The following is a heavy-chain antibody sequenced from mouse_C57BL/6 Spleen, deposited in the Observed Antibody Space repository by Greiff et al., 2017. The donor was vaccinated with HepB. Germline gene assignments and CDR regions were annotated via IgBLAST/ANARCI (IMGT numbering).Heavy chain of an antibody. Sequence: VQLVESGAELVRPGTSVKVSCKASGYAFTNYLIEWVKQRPGQGLEWIGVINPGSGGTNYNEKFKGKATLTADKSSSTAYMQLSSLTSEDSAVYFCARPYYGSSPYYAMDYWGQGTSVTVSS. J-gene: IGHJ4*01. CDR3: ARPYYGSSPYYAMDY. D-gene: IGHD1-1*01. CDR2: INPGSGGT. V-gene: IGHV1-54*01. CDR1: GYAFTNYL.